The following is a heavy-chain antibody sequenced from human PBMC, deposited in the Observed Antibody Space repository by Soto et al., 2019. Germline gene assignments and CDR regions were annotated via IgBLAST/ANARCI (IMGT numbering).Heavy chain of an antibody. D-gene: IGHD1-26*01. CDR3: ARDAVGAMTGPFYFDY. Sequence: GGSLRLSCVVSGFTFSNYALHWVRQAPGKGLEWVAIISYDGSNKYYADSVKGRFSISRDNSKNTLYLQMNSLRAEDTAVYYCARDAVGAMTGPFYFDYWGQGTLVTVSS. J-gene: IGHJ4*02. V-gene: IGHV3-30-3*01. CDR2: ISYDGSNK. CDR1: GFTFSNYA.